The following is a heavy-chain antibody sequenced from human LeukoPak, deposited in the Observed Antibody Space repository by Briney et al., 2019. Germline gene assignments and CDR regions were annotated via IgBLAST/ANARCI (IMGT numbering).Heavy chain of an antibody. Sequence: GGSLRLSCAASGFTFSSSAMSWVRQAPGKGLEWVSAISGTDGRTYYADSVRGRFTISRDNSKNTLYLQMNSLRAEDTAVYYCARVADQWLSFDYWGQGTLVTVSS. V-gene: IGHV3-23*01. CDR2: ISGTDGRT. CDR3: ARVADQWLSFDY. D-gene: IGHD5-24*01. J-gene: IGHJ4*02. CDR1: GFTFSSSA.